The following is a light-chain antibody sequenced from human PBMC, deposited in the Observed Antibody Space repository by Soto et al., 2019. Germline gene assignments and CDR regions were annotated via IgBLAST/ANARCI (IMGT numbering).Light chain of an antibody. CDR2: DAS. CDR3: QQYNSYLFT. CDR1: QSISSW. J-gene: IGKJ3*01. V-gene: IGKV1-5*01. Sequence: DIQMTQSPSTLSASVGDRVTITCRASQSISSWLAWYQQKPGKAPKLLIYDASSLESGVPSRFSGSGSGTEFTLSVSSVQPDDFATYYCQQYNSYLFTFGPGTKVDIK.